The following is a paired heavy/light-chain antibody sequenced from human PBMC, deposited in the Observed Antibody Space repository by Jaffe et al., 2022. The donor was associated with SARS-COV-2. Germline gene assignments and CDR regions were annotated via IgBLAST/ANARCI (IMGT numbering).Heavy chain of an antibody. CDR1: GFTFSDYY. CDR2: ISYSGSAI. J-gene: IGHJ6*02. CDR3: ASTHYYAMDV. Sequence: QVQLVESGGGLVKPGGSLRLSCAASGFTFSDYYMSWIRQAPGKGLEWVSYISYSGSAISYADSVKGRFTISRDNAKNSLYLQMNSLRAEDTAVYYCASTHYYAMDVWGQGTTVTVSS. V-gene: IGHV3-11*01.
Light chain of an antibody. CDR3: SSYAGRSVV. J-gene: IGLJ2*01. CDR1: SSDVGGYNY. V-gene: IGLV2-8*01. CDR2: EVS. Sequence: QSALTQPPSASGSPGQSVTISCTGTSSDVGGYNYVSWYQQHPGKAPKLLIYEVSKRPSGVPDRFSGSKSGNTASLTVSGLQAEDEADFYCSSYAGRSVVFGGGTKLTVL.